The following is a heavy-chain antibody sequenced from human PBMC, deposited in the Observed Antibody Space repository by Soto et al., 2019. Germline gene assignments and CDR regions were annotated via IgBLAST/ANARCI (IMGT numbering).Heavy chain of an antibody. CDR1: GYTFPGYY. Sequence: SEQDSWHSSGYTFPGYYMRWVRQAPGQGLEWMGWINPNSGGANYAPKLQGWVTMTRDTSISTAYMELSRLRSDDTALYYCARDRNRAMGFDYLGQRTRVIVSS. CDR3: ARDRNRAMGFDY. J-gene: IGHJ4*02. CDR2: INPNSGGA. V-gene: IGHV1-2*04. D-gene: IGHD5-18*01.